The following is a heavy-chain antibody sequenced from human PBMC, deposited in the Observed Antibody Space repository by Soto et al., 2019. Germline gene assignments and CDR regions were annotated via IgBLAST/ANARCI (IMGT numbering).Heavy chain of an antibody. CDR1: GGSINTFY. CDR2: IFSSGST. D-gene: IGHD3-3*02. CDR3: ARGTIFGVVTWDHNWFET. V-gene: IGHV4-4*07. J-gene: IGHJ5*02. Sequence: SETLSLTCTVSGGSINTFYWSCVRQPAGKGLEWIGRIFSSGSTSFNPSLESRVAMSVDTSKNQFSLKLSSVTAADTAVYYCARGTIFGVVTWDHNWFETWGQGTLVSVS.